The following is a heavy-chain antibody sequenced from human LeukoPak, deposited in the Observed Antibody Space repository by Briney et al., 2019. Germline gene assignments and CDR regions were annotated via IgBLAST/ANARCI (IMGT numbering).Heavy chain of an antibody. CDR3: ARDRSRRIGYGDYYYYYYMDV. Sequence: GGSLRLSCAASGFTFSSYGMHWVRQAPGKGLEWVAFIRYDGSNKYYADSVKGRFTISRDNAKNSLFLQMNSLRAEDTAVYYCARDRSRRIGYGDYYYYYYMDVWGKGTTVTVSS. V-gene: IGHV3-30*02. D-gene: IGHD5-12*01. CDR1: GFTFSSYG. CDR2: IRYDGSNK. J-gene: IGHJ6*03.